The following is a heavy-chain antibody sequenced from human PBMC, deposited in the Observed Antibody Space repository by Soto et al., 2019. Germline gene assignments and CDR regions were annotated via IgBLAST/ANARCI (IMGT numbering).Heavy chain of an antibody. V-gene: IGHV3-11*01. Sequence: GGSLRLSCAASGFTFSDYYMSWIRQAPGKGPEGVSYLSSSGSSIYYTDSVKGRITISRDNAKNSLNLQMNSMSAEDTAVDSFAREGLGGSSGMDVWGQGTTVTVSS. CDR2: LSSSGSSI. D-gene: IGHD3-16*01. J-gene: IGHJ6*02. CDR3: AREGLGGSSGMDV. CDR1: GFTFSDYY.